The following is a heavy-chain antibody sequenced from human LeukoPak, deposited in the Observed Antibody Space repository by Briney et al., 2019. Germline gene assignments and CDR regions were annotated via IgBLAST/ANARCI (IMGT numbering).Heavy chain of an antibody. CDR2: MNPNSGNT. CDR3: ARGRRVVRGVIIYYFDY. V-gene: IGHV1-8*01. CDR1: GYTFTSYD. Sequence: ASVKVSCKASGYTFTSYDINWVRQATEQGLEWMGWMNPNSGNTGYAQKFQGRVTMTRNTSISTAYMELSSLRSEDTAVYYCARGRRVVRGVIIYYFDYWGQGTLVTVSS. D-gene: IGHD3-10*01. J-gene: IGHJ4*02.